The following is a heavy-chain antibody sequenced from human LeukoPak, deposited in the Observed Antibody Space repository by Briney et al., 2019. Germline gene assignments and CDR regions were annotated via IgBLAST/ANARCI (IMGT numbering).Heavy chain of an antibody. CDR2: IYHSGST. D-gene: IGHD4-11*01. Sequence: SETLSLTCAVSGGSISSGGYSWSWIRQPPGKGLEWIGYIYHSGSTYYNPSLKSRVTISVDRSKNQFSLKLSSVTAADTAVYYCARSSRSTLYSNYVGGAFDIWGQGTMVTVSP. J-gene: IGHJ3*02. CDR1: GGSISSGGYS. CDR3: ARSSRSTLYSNYVGGAFDI. V-gene: IGHV4-30-2*01.